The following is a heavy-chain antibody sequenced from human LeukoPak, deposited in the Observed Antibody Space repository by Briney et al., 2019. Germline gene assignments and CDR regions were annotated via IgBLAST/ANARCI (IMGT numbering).Heavy chain of an antibody. CDR2: IWYDGSNK. CDR3: AKGSVFWSGYSVDY. CDR1: GFTFSSYG. Sequence: GGSLRLXCAASGFTFSSYGMHRVRQAPGKGLEWVAVIWYDGSNKYYADSVKGRFTISRDNSKNTLYLQMNSLRAEDTAVYYCAKGSVFWSGYSVDYWGQGTLVTVSS. V-gene: IGHV3-33*06. J-gene: IGHJ4*02. D-gene: IGHD3-3*01.